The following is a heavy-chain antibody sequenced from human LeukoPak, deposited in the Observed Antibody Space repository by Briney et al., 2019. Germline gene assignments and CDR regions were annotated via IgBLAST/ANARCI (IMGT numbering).Heavy chain of an antibody. Sequence: SQTLSLTCTVSGGSISSGDYYWSWIRQPPGKGLEWIGYIYYSGSTYYNPSLKSRVTISVDTSKNQFSLKLSSVPAADTAVYYCARVPFRSYYDSSGYCFDYWGQGTLVTVSS. D-gene: IGHD3-22*01. V-gene: IGHV4-30-4*01. CDR1: GGSISSGDYY. CDR2: IYYSGST. J-gene: IGHJ4*02. CDR3: ARVPFRSYYDSSGYCFDY.